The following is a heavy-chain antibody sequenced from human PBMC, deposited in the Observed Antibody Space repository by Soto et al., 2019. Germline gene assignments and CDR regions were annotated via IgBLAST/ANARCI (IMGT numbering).Heavy chain of an antibody. Sequence: SETLSLTCTVSGGPMSSFYWSWIRQPPGKGLEWIGYIYYSGSTNYNPSLKSRVTISVDTSKNQFSLKLSSVTAADTAVYYCARRYGTTFDYWGQGTLVTVSS. CDR1: GGPMSSFY. J-gene: IGHJ4*02. CDR3: ARRYGTTFDY. V-gene: IGHV4-59*01. D-gene: IGHD1-7*01. CDR2: IYYSGST.